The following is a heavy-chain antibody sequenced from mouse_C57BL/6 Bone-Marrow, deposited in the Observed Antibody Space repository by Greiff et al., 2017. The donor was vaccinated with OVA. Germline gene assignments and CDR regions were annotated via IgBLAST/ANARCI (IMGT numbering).Heavy chain of an antibody. D-gene: IGHD1-1*01. V-gene: IGHV5-9-1*02. CDR3: TRDRGYGSTFAY. Sequence: EVMLVESGEGLVKPGGSLKLSCAASGFTFSSYAMSWVRQTPEKRLEWVAYISSGGDYIYYADTVKGRFTISRDNARNTLYLQMSSLKSEDTAMYYCTRDRGYGSTFAYWGRGTLVTVSA. CDR1: GFTFSSYA. J-gene: IGHJ3*01. CDR2: ISSGGDYI.